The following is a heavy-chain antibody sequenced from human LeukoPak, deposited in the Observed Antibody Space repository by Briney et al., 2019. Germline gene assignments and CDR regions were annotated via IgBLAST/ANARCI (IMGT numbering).Heavy chain of an antibody. D-gene: IGHD1-26*01. Sequence: GGSLRLSCAASGFTFSSYAMHWVRQAPGKGLEWVAVISYDRSNKYYADSVKGRFTISRDNSKNTLYLQMNSLRAEDTAVYYCARGHRQDMGYYFDYWGQGTLVTVSS. CDR1: GFTFSSYA. CDR3: ARGHRQDMGYYFDY. J-gene: IGHJ4*02. CDR2: ISYDRSNK. V-gene: IGHV3-30-3*01.